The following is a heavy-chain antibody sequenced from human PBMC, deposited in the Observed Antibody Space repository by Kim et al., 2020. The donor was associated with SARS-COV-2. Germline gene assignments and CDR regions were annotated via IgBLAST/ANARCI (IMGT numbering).Heavy chain of an antibody. J-gene: IGHJ6*02. CDR3: ASTDTASAYYYYGMDV. D-gene: IGHD5-18*01. CDR1: GGSISSYY. V-gene: IGHV4-59*13. CDR2: IYYSGST. Sequence: SETLSLTCTVSGGSISSYYWSWIRQPPGKGLEWIGYIYYSGSTNYNPSLKSRVTISVDTSKNQFSLKLSSVTAADTAVYYCASTDTASAYYYYGMDVWGQGTTVTVSS.